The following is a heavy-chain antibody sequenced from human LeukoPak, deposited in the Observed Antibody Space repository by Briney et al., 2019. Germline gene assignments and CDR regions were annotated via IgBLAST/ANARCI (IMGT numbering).Heavy chain of an antibody. CDR2: IRFDGSNK. Sequence: PGGSLRLSCAASEFTFSSYGMHWVRQAPGKGLEWVAFIRFDGSNKYYADSVMGRFTISRDNSKNTLYLQMNSLRAEDTAVYYCAKDHFPYRALCTFDYWGQGTLVTVSS. J-gene: IGHJ4*02. CDR3: AKDHFPYRALCTFDY. V-gene: IGHV3-30*02. CDR1: EFTFSSYG. D-gene: IGHD3-3*02.